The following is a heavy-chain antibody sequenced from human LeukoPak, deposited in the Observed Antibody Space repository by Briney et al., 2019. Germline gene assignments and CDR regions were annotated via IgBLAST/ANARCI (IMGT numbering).Heavy chain of an antibody. CDR2: IYPRDGST. CDR3: ARVLRTYDSSGYYYSYLDY. Sequence: ASVKVSCKASGYTFTSNYIHWVRQAPGQGLEWMGMIYPRDGSTSYAQKLQGRVTMTTDTSTSTAYMELRSLRSDDTAVYYCARVLRTYDSSGYYYSYLDYWGQGTLVTVSS. V-gene: IGHV1-46*01. D-gene: IGHD3-22*01. J-gene: IGHJ4*02. CDR1: GYTFTSNY.